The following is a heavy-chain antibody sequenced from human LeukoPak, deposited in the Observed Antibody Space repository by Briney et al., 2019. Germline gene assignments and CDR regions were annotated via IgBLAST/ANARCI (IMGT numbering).Heavy chain of an antibody. Sequence: QSGGSLRLSCAASGFTFDDYAMHWVRQVAGKGVEWVSGISWNSDRIDYADSVKGRFTISRDNAKNSLYLQMNSLRAEVTAFYYCAKDARMSTMTPYLFYWGQGTLVTVSS. CDR3: AKDARMSTMTPYLFY. CDR2: ISWNSDRI. J-gene: IGHJ4*02. D-gene: IGHD4-17*01. CDR1: GFTFDDYA. V-gene: IGHV3-9*01.